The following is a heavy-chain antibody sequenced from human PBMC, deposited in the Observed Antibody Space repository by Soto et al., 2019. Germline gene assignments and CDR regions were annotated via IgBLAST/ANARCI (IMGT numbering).Heavy chain of an antibody. Sequence: QVQLVQSGAEVKKPGASVKVSCKASGYTFTSYGISWVRQAPGQGLEWMGWISAYNGNTNYAQKLQGRVTMTTDTSTSTAYRELRSLRSDDTAVYYCARVRDGSGWPGSAFDIWGQGTMVTVSS. V-gene: IGHV1-18*01. CDR1: GYTFTSYG. D-gene: IGHD6-19*01. J-gene: IGHJ3*02. CDR2: ISAYNGNT. CDR3: ARVRDGSGWPGSAFDI.